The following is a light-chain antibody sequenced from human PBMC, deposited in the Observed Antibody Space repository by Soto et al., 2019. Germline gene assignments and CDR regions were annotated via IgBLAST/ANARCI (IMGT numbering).Light chain of an antibody. CDR1: SSNIGAGYD. Sequence: QAVLTQPPSVSGAPGQRVTISCTGSSSNIGAGYDVPWYQQLPGTAPKLLIYGNSNRPSGVTDRFSGSKSGTSASLAITGLQAEDEADYYCQAYDSSLSAYVVFGGGTKLTVL. J-gene: IGLJ2*01. V-gene: IGLV1-40*01. CDR3: QAYDSSLSAYVV. CDR2: GNS.